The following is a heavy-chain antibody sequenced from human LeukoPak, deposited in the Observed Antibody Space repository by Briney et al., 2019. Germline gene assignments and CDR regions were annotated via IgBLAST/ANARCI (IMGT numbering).Heavy chain of an antibody. CDR1: GYTFTSYD. CDR2: MNPNSGNT. D-gene: IGHD5-18*01. V-gene: IGHV1-8*01. CDR3: AGLEYSLSWINTYYYYMDV. Sequence: ASVKVSFKGSGYTFTSYDINWVRQATGQGLEWMGWMNPNSGNTGYAQNFQGRVTMTRNTSISTAYMELSSLRSEDTAVYYCAGLEYSLSWINTYYYYMDVWGKGTTVTVSS. J-gene: IGHJ6*03.